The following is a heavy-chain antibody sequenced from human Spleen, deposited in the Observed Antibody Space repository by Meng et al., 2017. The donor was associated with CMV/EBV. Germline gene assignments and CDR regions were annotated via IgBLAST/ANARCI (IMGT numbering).Heavy chain of an antibody. Sequence: SETLSLTSSVAGASITSFYWSWIRQFPGKGLEWIGYFYYSGRSKSNPSLKSRVTMSADMSNNQLSLQLSVVTAADTAVYYCAKQAGISGMGGDYYYYGMDVWGQGTTVTVSS. J-gene: IGHJ6*02. CDR3: AKQAGISGMGGDYYYYGMDV. CDR2: FYYSGRS. V-gene: IGHV4-59*03. CDR1: GASITSFY. D-gene: IGHD1-20*01.